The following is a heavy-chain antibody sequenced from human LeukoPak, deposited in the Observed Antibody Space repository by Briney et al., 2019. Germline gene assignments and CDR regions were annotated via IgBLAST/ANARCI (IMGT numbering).Heavy chain of an antibody. J-gene: IGHJ4*02. CDR1: GFTFSSYA. D-gene: IGHD5-12*01. CDR2: ISSNGGSK. Sequence: GGTLRLSCSASGFTFSSYAMHWVRQAPGKGLEYISAISSNGGSKYYADSVKGRFTISRDNSKHILYLQMSSLRAEDTVLYYCAKDQEPDGYDLDYWGQGPRVTVSS. V-gene: IGHV3-64D*06. CDR3: AKDQEPDGYDLDY.